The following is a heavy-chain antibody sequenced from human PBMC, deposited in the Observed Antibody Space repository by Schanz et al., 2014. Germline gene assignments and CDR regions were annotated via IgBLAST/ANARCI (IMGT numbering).Heavy chain of an antibody. D-gene: IGHD3-10*02. V-gene: IGHV3-23*03. CDR3: AKNQYDDVDLSSFYFDF. CDR2: FVHPGGST. Sequence: EVQLLESGGGLVQPGGSLRLSCAASGFSFGNYGMSWVRQAPGKGLEWVSFVHPGGSTYYPDSVKGRFTISRDSSKNTLYLQMNSLRPEDTAIYYCAKNQYDDVDLSSFYFDFWGQGTLVTVSS. J-gene: IGHJ4*02. CDR1: GFSFGNYG.